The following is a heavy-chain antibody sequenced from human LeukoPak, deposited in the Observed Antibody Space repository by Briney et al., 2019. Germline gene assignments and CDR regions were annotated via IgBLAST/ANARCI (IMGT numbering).Heavy chain of an antibody. CDR1: GGTFSSYA. D-gene: IGHD5-24*01. J-gene: IGHJ3*02. CDR2: IIPIFGTA. CDR3: ARVAEEMATIAFDI. Sequence: SVKVSCKASGGTFSSYAISWVRQDPGQGLEWMGGIIPIFGTANYAQKFQGRVTITADESTSTAYMELSSLRSEDTAVYYCARVAEEMATIAFDIWGQGTMVTVSS. V-gene: IGHV1-69*13.